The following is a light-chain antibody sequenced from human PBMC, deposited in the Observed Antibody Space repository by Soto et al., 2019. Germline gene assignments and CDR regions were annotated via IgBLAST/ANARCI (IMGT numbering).Light chain of an antibody. J-gene: IGKJ2*01. Sequence: DIQMTQSPSSLSASVGDRVTITCRARQSISSYLNWYQQKPGKAPKLLTYAASSLQSGVPSRFSDSGAGTDFTLTISRLQAEDFATYYCQQSYSTPTFGQGTKLEIK. CDR2: AAS. V-gene: IGKV1-39*01. CDR3: QQSYSTPT. CDR1: QSISSY.